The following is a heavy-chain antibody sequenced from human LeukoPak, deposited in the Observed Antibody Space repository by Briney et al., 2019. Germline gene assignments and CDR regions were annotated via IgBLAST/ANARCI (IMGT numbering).Heavy chain of an antibody. CDR3: ARHSYNYYGLDV. V-gene: IGHV4-61*02. J-gene: IGHJ6*02. CDR1: GGSISSDSYY. CDR2: IYTSGST. D-gene: IGHD1-26*01. Sequence: SETLSLTFTVSGGSISSDSYYWSWIRQPAGKGLEWIGRIYTSGSTNYNPSLKSRVTISVDTSKNQFSLKLSSVTAADTALYYCARHSYNYYGLDVWGQGTTITVSS.